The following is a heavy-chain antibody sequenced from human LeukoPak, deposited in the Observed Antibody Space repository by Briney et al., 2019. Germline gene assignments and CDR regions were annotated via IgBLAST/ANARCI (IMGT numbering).Heavy chain of an antibody. CDR3: AKGPKENWYFDL. V-gene: IGHV3-9*03. CDR2: MNWISDFK. J-gene: IGHJ2*01. CDR1: GFNFDDSA. Sequence: GGSLRLSCAASGFNFDDSAIHWVRQAPGKGLESVSAMNWISDFKAYADSVKGRFTISRDNDKNSVHLQMNSLRPEDMAVYYCAKGPKENWYFDLWGRGNLVTVSS.